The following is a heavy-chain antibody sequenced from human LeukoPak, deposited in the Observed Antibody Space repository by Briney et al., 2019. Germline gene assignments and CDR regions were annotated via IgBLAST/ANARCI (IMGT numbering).Heavy chain of an antibody. CDR3: ARERAVTTYYYYGMDV. Sequence: GGSLRLSCAASGFTFSSYGMHWVRQAPGKGLEWVAVIWYDGSNKYYADSVKGRFTISRDNSKNTLYLQMNSLRAEDTAVYYCARERAVTTYYYYGMDVWGQGTTVTVSS. J-gene: IGHJ6*02. CDR2: IWYDGSNK. D-gene: IGHD4-17*01. V-gene: IGHV3-33*01. CDR1: GFTFSSYG.